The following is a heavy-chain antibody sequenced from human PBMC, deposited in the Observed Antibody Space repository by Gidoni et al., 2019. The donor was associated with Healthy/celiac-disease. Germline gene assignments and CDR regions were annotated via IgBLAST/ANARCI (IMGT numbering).Heavy chain of an antibody. CDR2: ISWKSGSI. V-gene: IGHV3-9*01. D-gene: IGHD6-19*01. CDR1: GFTCDDNA. CDR3: AKDKGIAVAGNDEGGAFDY. Sequence: EVQLVASGGGLVQPGRSLRLYCAADGFTCDDNAMHWVRQAPGKGLEWVSGISWKSGSIGYADSVKGRFTISRDNAKNALYLQMNSLRAEDTALYYCAKDKGIAVAGNDEGGAFDYWGQGTLVTVSS. J-gene: IGHJ4*02.